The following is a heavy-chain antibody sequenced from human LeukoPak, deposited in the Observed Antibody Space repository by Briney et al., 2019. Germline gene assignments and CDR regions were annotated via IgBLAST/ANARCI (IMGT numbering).Heavy chain of an antibody. D-gene: IGHD2-15*01. V-gene: IGHV3-23*01. Sequence: GGSLRLSCGASGFTFSDYAINWVRQAPGKGLEWVSAISASGDRTYYLDSVKGRFTISRDNSKNTLYLQMNSLTAEDTALYYCTKDSPRSGRSYVEYFQHWGQGTLVTVAS. CDR2: ISASGDRT. CDR1: GFTFSDYA. CDR3: TKDSPRSGRSYVEYFQH. J-gene: IGHJ1*01.